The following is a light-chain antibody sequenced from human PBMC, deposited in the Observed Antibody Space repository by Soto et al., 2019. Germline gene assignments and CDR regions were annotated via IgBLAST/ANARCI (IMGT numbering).Light chain of an antibody. V-gene: IGLV2-14*01. CDR2: EVS. CDR3: SSYTTSTSFIL. CDR1: SSDIGNYDF. J-gene: IGLJ2*01. Sequence: QSALTQPASVSGSPGQSITISCTGTSSDIGNYDFVSWYQQVPGTAPKAMIYEVSSRPSGVSNRFSGSKSGNTASLTISGLQDEDEAYYYCSSYTTSTSFILFGGGTQLTVL.